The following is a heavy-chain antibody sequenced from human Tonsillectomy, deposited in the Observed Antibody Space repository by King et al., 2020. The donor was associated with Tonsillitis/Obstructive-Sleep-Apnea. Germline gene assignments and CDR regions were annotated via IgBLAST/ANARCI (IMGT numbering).Heavy chain of an antibody. D-gene: IGHD3-3*01. V-gene: IGHV2-26*01. J-gene: IGHJ5*02. CDR1: GFSLCNARMC. CDR3: ARHSSDYYDFWSGYLNWFDP. Sequence: TLKESGPVLVKPTETLTLTCTVSGFSLCNARMCVSWIRQPPGKARVCVAPIFFNDDKSHHTPLKNMLTISKDTSKSQVVLTMTNMDPVDTATYYCARHSSDYYDFWSGYLNWFDPWGQGTLVTVSS. CDR2: IFFNDDK.